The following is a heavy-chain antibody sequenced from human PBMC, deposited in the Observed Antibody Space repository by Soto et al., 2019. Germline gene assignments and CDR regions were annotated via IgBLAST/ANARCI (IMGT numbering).Heavy chain of an antibody. CDR3: ARVIGGWYYFDY. V-gene: IGHV1-3*01. CDR1: GYTFTSYD. CDR2: INAGNGNT. J-gene: IGHJ4*02. D-gene: IGHD6-19*01. Sequence: ASVKVSCKASGYTFTSYDMHWVRQAPGQRLEWMGWINAGNGNTKYSQKFQGRVTITRDTSASTAYMELSSLRSEDTAVYYCARVIGGWYYFDYWGQGTLVTVSS.